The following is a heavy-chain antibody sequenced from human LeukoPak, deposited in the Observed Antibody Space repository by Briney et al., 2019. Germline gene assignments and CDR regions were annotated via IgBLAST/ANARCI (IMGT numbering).Heavy chain of an antibody. D-gene: IGHD6-13*01. CDR2: IYSDGST. V-gene: IGHV3-66*01. CDR3: AREWAIAAAVGSFDY. J-gene: IGHJ4*02. Sequence: PGGSLRLSCAVSGFIVNTYYMSWVRQAPGKGPEWVSIIYSDGSTYYADSVKGRFTISRDNSKNTLYLQMNSLRAEDTAVYYCAREWAIAAAVGSFDYWGQGTLDTVSS. CDR1: GFIVNTYY.